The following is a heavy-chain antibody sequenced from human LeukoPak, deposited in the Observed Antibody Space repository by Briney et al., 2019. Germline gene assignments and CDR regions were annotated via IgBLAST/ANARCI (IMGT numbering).Heavy chain of an antibody. J-gene: IGHJ4*02. V-gene: IGHV4-59*08. D-gene: IGHD3-22*01. Sequence: SETLSLTCTVSGDSISTYYWSWIRQPPGKGLEWIGYIRYSGSANYNPSLRSRVTISIDTSKNQFTLKLSSVTAADTAVYHCARLVYDSRGYYFDYWGQGTLVTVSS. CDR1: GDSISTYY. CDR2: IRYSGSA. CDR3: ARLVYDSRGYYFDY.